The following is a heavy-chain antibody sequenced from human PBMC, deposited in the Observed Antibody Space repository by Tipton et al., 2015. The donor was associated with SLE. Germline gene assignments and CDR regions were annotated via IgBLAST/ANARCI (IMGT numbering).Heavy chain of an antibody. CDR1: GGSISSYY. J-gene: IGHJ6*04. CDR3: ARVYSSSHPDV. Sequence: TLSLTCTVSGGSISSYYWSWIRQPPGKGLEWIGYIHYSGSTNYNPSLKSRVTISVDTSKNQFSLKLSSVTAADTAVYYCARVYSSSHPDVWGKGTTVTVSS. V-gene: IGHV4-59*12. D-gene: IGHD6-13*01. CDR2: IHYSGST.